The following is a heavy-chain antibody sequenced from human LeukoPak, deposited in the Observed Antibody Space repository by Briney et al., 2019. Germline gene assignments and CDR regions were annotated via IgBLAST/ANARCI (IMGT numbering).Heavy chain of an antibody. V-gene: IGHV3-48*01. CDR1: VFNFIDYR. CDR3: ARDHRYAFDN. Sequence: GGSLRLSCAASVFNFIDYRMNCVRDARGEGLEWISYIGISSGNTKYADSVKGRFTIYRDKARNSLYLQMNSLRVEDTAMYYCARDHRYAFDNGGHGTVVIV. J-gene: IGHJ4*01. CDR2: IGISSGNT. D-gene: IGHD5-12*01.